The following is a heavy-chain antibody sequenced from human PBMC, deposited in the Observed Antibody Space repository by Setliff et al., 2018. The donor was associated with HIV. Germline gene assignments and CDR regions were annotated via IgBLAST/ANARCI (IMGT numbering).Heavy chain of an antibody. V-gene: IGHV1-18*01. Sequence: ASVKVSCKASGHSFTSYAISWVRQAPGQGLEWMAWISPNSGYTLFAQKFRGRVTMTRDTSISTAYMEVSSLRSDDTAVYYCAGEGSPIYYFYYWSKGTLVTVS. J-gene: IGHJ4*02. D-gene: IGHD3-10*01. CDR2: ISPNSGYT. CDR3: AGEGSPIYYFYY. CDR1: GHSFTSYA.